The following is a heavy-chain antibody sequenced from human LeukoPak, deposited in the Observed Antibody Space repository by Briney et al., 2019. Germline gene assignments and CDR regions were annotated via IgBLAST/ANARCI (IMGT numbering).Heavy chain of an antibody. CDR2: IKQDGSEK. D-gene: IGHD5-18*01. CDR3: ARGARDTAMVKGNYFDY. CDR1: GFTFSSYW. Sequence: GGSLRLSCAASGFTFSSYWMSWVRQAPGKGLEWVANIKQDGSEKYYVDSVKGRFTISRDNAKNSLYLQMNSLRAEDTAVYYCARGARDTAMVKGNYFDYWGQGTLVTVSS. V-gene: IGHV3-7*03. J-gene: IGHJ4*02.